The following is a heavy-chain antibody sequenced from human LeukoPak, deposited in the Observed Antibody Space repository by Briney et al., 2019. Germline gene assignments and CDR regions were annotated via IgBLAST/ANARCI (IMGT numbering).Heavy chain of an antibody. V-gene: IGHV4-59*01. Sequence: PSETLSLTCTVSGGSISSYYWSWIRQPPGKGLEWIGYIYYSGSTNYNPSLKSRVTISVDTSKNQFSLKLSSVTAADTAVYYCARDPANYYDSSGYYFDAFGIWGQGTMVTVSS. J-gene: IGHJ3*02. D-gene: IGHD3-22*01. CDR2: IYYSGST. CDR3: ARDPANYYDSSGYYFDAFGI. CDR1: GGSISSYY.